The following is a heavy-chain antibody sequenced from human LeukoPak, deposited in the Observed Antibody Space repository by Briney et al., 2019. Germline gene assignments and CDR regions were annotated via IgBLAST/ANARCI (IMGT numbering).Heavy chain of an antibody. V-gene: IGHV4-34*01. J-gene: IGHJ4*02. CDR1: GGSFSGYY. CDR3: AGVLGPHYVWGSYRYTVDPAWDY. D-gene: IGHD3-16*02. CDR2: INHSGST. Sequence: SETLSLTCAVYGGSFSGYYWSWIRQPPGKGLEWIGEINHSGSTNYNPSLKSRVTISVDTSKNQFSLKLSSVTAADTAVYYCAGVLGPHYVWGSYRYTVDPAWDYWGQGTLVTVSS.